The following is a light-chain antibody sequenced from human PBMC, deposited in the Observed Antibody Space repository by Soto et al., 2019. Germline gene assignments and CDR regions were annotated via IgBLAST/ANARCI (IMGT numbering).Light chain of an antibody. CDR3: QQRSTWSYT. J-gene: IGKJ5*01. Sequence: EIVLTQSPGTLSLSPWERATLSCRASQSVGSTLAWYQQKPGQPPRLLIYDAFSRATGIPARFSGGGSGSDFTLTISSLEAGDSALYYCQQRSTWSYTFGQGTRMEIK. CDR1: QSVGST. V-gene: IGKV3-11*01. CDR2: DAF.